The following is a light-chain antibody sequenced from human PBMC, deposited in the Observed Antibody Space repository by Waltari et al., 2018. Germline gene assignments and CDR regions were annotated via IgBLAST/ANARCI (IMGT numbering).Light chain of an antibody. CDR2: KAS. V-gene: IGKV1-5*03. CDR1: QSIPRW. J-gene: IGKJ4*02. CDR3: QHYDSYSAT. Sequence: DIQMTQPPSTLSASLGDRVTITCRASQSIPRWLAWYQQKPGKAPKLLIYKASILESGVPSRFSGGGSGTEFTLTISSLQPDDFATYYCQHYDSYSATFGRGTKVEIK.